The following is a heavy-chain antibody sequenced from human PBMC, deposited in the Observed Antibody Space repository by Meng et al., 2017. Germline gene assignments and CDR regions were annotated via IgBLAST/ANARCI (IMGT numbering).Heavy chain of an antibody. CDR2: ISSSSTI. J-gene: IGHJ4*02. V-gene: IGHV3-69-1*02. Sequence: GGSLRLSCAASGFTFSDYYMNWVRQAPGKGLEWVSSISSSSTIYYADSVKGRFTISRDNAKNSLYLQMNSLRAEDTAVYYCARDWFGTLDYWGQGTLVTVSS. CDR1: GFTFSDYY. D-gene: IGHD3-10*01. CDR3: ARDWFGTLDY.